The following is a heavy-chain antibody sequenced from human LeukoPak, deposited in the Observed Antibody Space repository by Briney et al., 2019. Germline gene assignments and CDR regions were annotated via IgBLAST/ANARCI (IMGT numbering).Heavy chain of an antibody. D-gene: IGHD3-22*01. CDR2: IRNKANSYTT. V-gene: IGHV3-72*01. CDR1: GFTFSDHY. Sequence: GGSLRLSCEASGFTFSDHYMDWVRQAPGKGLEWVGRIRNKANSYTTDYAASVKARFTISRDDSKNSVNLQMNSLKTEDTAVYYCTSPAGSGYAFDIWGQGTMVTVSS. CDR3: TSPAGSGYAFDI. J-gene: IGHJ3*02.